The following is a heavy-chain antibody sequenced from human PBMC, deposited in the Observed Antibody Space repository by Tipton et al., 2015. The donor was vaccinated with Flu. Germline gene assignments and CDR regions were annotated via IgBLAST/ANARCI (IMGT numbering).Heavy chain of an antibody. CDR1: GYIFTNYW. D-gene: IGHD6-19*01. Sequence: QLVQSGADVKKPGESLKISCKGSGYIFTNYWIGWVRRMPGKGLEWMGMIYPGDSDTRYGPSSQGQVTMSVDNSISTVYLQWSSLETSDTAMYYCVRTADIAVAAAYWGQGTLVTVSS. CDR2: IYPGDSDT. CDR3: VRTADIAVAAAY. J-gene: IGHJ4*02. V-gene: IGHV5-51*03.